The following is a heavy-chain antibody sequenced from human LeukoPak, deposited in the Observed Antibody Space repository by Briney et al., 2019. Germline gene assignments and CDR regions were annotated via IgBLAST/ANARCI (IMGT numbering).Heavy chain of an antibody. CDR2: INPSGGST. J-gene: IGHJ5*02. V-gene: IGHV1-46*01. D-gene: IGHD6-13*01. CDR1: GYTFTGYY. Sequence: GASVKVSCKASGYTFTGYYMHWVRQAPGQGLEWMGIINPSGGSTSYAQKFQGRVTMTRDMSTSTVYMELSSLRSEDTAVYYCARDEGPATSIAAAGMGFDPWGQGTLVTVSS. CDR3: ARDEGPATSIAAAGMGFDP.